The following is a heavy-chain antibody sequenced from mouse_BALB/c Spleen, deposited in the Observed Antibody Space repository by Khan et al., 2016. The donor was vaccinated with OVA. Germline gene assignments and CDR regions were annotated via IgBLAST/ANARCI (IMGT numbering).Heavy chain of an antibody. V-gene: IGHV3-2*02. Sequence: EVQLLESGPGLVKPSQSLSLSCTVTGYSITSGYGWNWIRQFPGNKLEWMCYISYSGSTNYNPSLKSRISITRDTSKNPFFLQLNSVTTEDTATYYCARTARIKYWGQGTTLTVSS. CDR3: ARTARIKY. CDR1: GYSITSGYG. CDR2: ISYSGST. D-gene: IGHD1-2*01. J-gene: IGHJ2*01.